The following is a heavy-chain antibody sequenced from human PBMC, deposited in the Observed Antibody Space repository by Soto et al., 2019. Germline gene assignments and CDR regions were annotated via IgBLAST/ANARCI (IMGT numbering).Heavy chain of an antibody. J-gene: IGHJ4*02. Sequence: QVQLVQSGAEVKKPGSSVKVSCVASGSGGTFSSYTFSWVRQAPGQGLEWMGRIIPILDITNYAQRFQGRVTITADKSTSTAYMEVSSLRSEDTAVYYCARSSMAVDYYVDSWGQGTLVTVSS. CDR3: ARSSMAVDYYVDS. V-gene: IGHV1-69*02. D-gene: IGHD6-19*01. CDR2: IIPILDIT. CDR1: GSGGTFSSYT.